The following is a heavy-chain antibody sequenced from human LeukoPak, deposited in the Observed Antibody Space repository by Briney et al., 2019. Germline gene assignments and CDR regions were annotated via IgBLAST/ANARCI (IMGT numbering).Heavy chain of an antibody. J-gene: IGHJ4*02. D-gene: IGHD2-21*02. CDR2: TDYRGGL. CDR3: ARDFGDWRTDY. CDR1: GGSVSSGSYY. V-gene: IGHV4-39*07. Sequence: PSETLSLTCTVSGGSVSSGSYYWAWIRQPPGKGLEWIGSTDYRGGLTYNPSLKSRVTVSIDTSKNQFFLILSSVTVADTAVYYCARDFGDWRTDYWGQGTLVAVSS.